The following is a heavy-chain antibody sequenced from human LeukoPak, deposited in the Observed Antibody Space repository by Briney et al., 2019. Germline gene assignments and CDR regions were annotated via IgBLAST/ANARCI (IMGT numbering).Heavy chain of an antibody. CDR2: ISDDGRNK. CDR1: GFSFISYG. D-gene: IGHD4-17*01. J-gene: IGHJ4*02. CDR3: ANRPSDYGDYVTYFDY. Sequence: GGSLRLSCAASGFSFISYGMHWVRQAPGKGLEWVGVISDDGRNKKYADSVKGRFTISRDNSKDTLYLQMNSLRDEDTAVYYCANRPSDYGDYVTYFDYWGQGTLVTVSS. V-gene: IGHV3-30*18.